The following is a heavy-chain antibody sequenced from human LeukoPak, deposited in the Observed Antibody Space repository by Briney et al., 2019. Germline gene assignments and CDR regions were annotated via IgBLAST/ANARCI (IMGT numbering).Heavy chain of an antibody. Sequence: SETLSLTCAVYGGSFSGYYWSWIRQPPGKGLEWIGEINHSGSTNYNPSLKSRVTISVDTSKDQFSLKLTSVTAADTAVYYCARQTGSGLFILPGGQGTLVTVSS. CDR3: ARQTGSGLFILP. CDR2: INHSGST. D-gene: IGHD3/OR15-3a*01. J-gene: IGHJ4*02. CDR1: GGSFSGYY. V-gene: IGHV4-34*01.